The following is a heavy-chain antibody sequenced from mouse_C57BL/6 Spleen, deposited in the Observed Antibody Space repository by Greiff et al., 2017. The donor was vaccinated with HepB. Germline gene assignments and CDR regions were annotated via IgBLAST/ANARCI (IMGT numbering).Heavy chain of an antibody. V-gene: IGHV3-6*01. CDR3: ARGERGNWYFDV. Sequence: DVQLQESGPGLVKPSQSLSLTCSVTGYSITSGYYWNWIRQFPGNKLEWMGYISYDGSNNYNPSLKNRISITRDTSKNQFFLKLNSVTTEDTATYYCARGERGNWYFDVWGTGTTVTVSS. J-gene: IGHJ1*03. CDR1: GYSITSGYY. CDR2: ISYDGSN.